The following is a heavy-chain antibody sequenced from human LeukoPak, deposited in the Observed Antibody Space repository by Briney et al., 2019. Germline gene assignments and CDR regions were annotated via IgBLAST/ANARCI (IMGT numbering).Heavy chain of an antibody. V-gene: IGHV3-23*01. CDR2: ITGTGGK. J-gene: IGHJ4*02. CDR1: GFTPTNHG. D-gene: IGHD2-15*01. Sequence: GGSLRLSCAVSGFTPTNHGVSWVRQAPGKGLEWVSIITGTGGKYYGDSVKGRFVLSRDNSKITVYMQMSSLRAEDTATYYCAKDYCRDGNCPFPFLDSWGQGTQVTVS. CDR3: AKDYCRDGNCPFPFLDS.